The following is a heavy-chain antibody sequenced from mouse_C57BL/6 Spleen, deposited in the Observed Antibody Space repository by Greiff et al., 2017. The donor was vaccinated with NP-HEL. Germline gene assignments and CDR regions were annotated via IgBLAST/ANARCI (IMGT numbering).Heavy chain of an antibody. D-gene: IGHD2-3*01. Sequence: VQLKESGAELASPGASVTLSCKASGYTFTDHIMNWVKKRPGQGLEWIGRIYPVSGETNYNQKFMGKATFSVDRSSSTVYMVLNSLTSEDPAVYYCGREGIYDGYYMAMDYWGQGTSVTVSS. CDR3: GREGIYDGYYMAMDY. V-gene: IGHV1-11*01. J-gene: IGHJ4*01. CDR2: IYPVSGET. CDR1: GYTFTDHI.